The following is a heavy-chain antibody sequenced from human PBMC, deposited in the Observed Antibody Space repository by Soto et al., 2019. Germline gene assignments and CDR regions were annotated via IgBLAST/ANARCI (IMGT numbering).Heavy chain of an antibody. CDR2: IFYSGSF. CDR1: GGSISSGTSY. Sequence: SETLSLTCTVSGGSISSGTSYWSWIRQRPGKGLEWIGYIFYSGSFYYTPSLRGRVMILADTSKNQFTLRLSSVTAADTAVYYCARAPETPSIRGVALPYFFDYWGQGARVTVSS. CDR3: ARAPETPSIRGVALPYFFDY. V-gene: IGHV4-31*03. J-gene: IGHJ4*02. D-gene: IGHD3-3*01.